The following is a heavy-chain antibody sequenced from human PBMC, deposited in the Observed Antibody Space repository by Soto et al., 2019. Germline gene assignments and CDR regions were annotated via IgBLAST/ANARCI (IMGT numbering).Heavy chain of an antibody. CDR1: GYSFTSYW. J-gene: IGHJ6*02. CDR2: IYPGDSDI. Sequence: HGESLKISCKGSGYSFTSYWIGWVRQMPGKGLEWMGIIYPGDSDIRYSPSFQGQVTISADKSISTAYLQWSSLKASDTAMYYCARPREAGKYYYGVDVWGQGTTVTVSS. D-gene: IGHD6-19*01. V-gene: IGHV5-51*01. CDR3: ARPREAGKYYYGVDV.